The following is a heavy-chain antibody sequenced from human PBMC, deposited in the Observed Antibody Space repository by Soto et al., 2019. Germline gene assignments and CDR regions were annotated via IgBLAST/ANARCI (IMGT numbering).Heavy chain of an antibody. J-gene: IGHJ4*02. Sequence: QVQLVQSGAEVKKPGSSVKVSCKASGGTFSNFGMRWVRQAPGQGLEWMGVIIPVFGRANYARTFQGRVTSTEDESTSTVYLELRSLRSEDTAGYFWARDTSDGVVAATGLEYWCQGTRVTVSS. D-gene: IGHD2-15*01. V-gene: IGHV1-69*01. CDR2: IIPVFGRA. CDR1: GGTFSNFG. CDR3: ARDTSDGVVAATGLEY.